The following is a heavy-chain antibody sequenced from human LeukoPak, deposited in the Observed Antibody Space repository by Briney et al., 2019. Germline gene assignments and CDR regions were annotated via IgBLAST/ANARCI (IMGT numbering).Heavy chain of an antibody. J-gene: IGHJ4*02. Sequence: GGSLRLSCAASGFTVSSYAMSWVREAPGKGLEWVSAISGSGGSTYYADSVKGRFTISRDNSKNTRYLQMNSLTAEDTAVYYCANASAMIVVVSKHFDYWGQGPLVTVSS. CDR1: GFTVSSYA. D-gene: IGHD3-22*01. CDR3: ANASAMIVVVSKHFDY. CDR2: ISGSGGST. V-gene: IGHV3-23*01.